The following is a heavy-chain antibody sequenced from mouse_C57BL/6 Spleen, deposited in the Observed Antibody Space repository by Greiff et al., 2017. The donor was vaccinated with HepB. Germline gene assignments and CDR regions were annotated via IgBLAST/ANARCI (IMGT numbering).Heavy chain of an antibody. CDR2: IDPSDSYT. CDR3: ARMGLRRAWFAY. D-gene: IGHD2-4*01. Sequence: QVQLQQPGAELVKPGASVKLSCKASGYTFTSYWMQWVKQRPGQGLEWIGEIDPSDSYTNYNQKFKGKATLTVDTSSSTAYMQLSSLTSEDSAVYYCARMGLRRAWFAYWGQGTLVTVSA. J-gene: IGHJ3*01. CDR1: GYTFTSYW. V-gene: IGHV1-50*01.